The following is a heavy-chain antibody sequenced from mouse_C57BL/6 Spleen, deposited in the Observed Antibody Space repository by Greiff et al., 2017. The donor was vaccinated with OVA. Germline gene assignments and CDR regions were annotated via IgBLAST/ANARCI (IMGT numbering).Heavy chain of an antibody. J-gene: IGHJ4*01. CDR1: GFTFSSYA. V-gene: IGHV5-4*03. CDR3: ARGGYGDYVDYAMDD. D-gene: IGHD2-13*01. Sequence: EVKLVESGGGLVKPGGSLKLSYAASGFTFSSYAMSWVRQTPEKRLEWVATISDGGSYTYYPDNVKGRFTISIDTAKNNLYLQMSHLKSEDTAMYYCARGGYGDYVDYAMDDWGQGTSVTVSS. CDR2: ISDGGSYT.